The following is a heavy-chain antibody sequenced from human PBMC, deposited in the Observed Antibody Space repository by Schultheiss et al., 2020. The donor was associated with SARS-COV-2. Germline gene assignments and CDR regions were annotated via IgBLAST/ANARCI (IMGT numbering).Heavy chain of an antibody. CDR2: IYYTGST. J-gene: IGHJ4*02. V-gene: IGHV4-59*11. D-gene: IGHD6-6*01. CDR1: GGSISSHY. CDR3: ARGDSTSFDRGWD. Sequence: SETLSLTCTISGGSISSHYWSWIRQPPGKGLEWLGHIYYTGSTSYNPSLKSRLTMSVDTSKNQFSLKLSSVTAADTAVYYCARGDSTSFDRGWDWGQGTLVTVSS.